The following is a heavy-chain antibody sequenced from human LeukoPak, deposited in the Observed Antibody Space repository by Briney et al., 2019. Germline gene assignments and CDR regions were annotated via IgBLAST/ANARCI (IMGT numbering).Heavy chain of an antibody. D-gene: IGHD3-22*01. J-gene: IGHJ4*02. CDR2: ISGSADDT. CDR1: GFTFSNYA. V-gene: IGHV3-23*01. Sequence: GGSLRLSCAASGFTFSNYAMNWVRQAPGKGLEWVSAISGSADDTYFSDSVKGRFTISRDNSKSTLFLQMNSLRAEDTAVYYCAXXXSFXHYYDSSGRFDCWGQGTLVTVSS. CDR3: AXXXSFXHYYDSSGRFDC.